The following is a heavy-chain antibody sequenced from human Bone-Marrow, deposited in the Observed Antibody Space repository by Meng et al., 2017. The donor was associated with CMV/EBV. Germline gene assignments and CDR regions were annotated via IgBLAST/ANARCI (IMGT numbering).Heavy chain of an antibody. J-gene: IGHJ6*02. CDR2: INHSGST. V-gene: IGHV4-34*01. Sequence: YWSWIRQPPGQGLEWIGEINHSGSTNYNPSLKSRVTISVDTSKNQFSLKLSSVTAADTAVYYCARVAILRFLEWLSPYDYYYYGMDVWGQGTTVTVSS. CDR3: ARVAILRFLEWLSPYDYYYYGMDV. D-gene: IGHD3-3*01. CDR1: Y.